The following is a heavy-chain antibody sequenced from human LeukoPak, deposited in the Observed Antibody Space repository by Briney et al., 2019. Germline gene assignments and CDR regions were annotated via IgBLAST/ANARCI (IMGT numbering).Heavy chain of an antibody. CDR2: IYTTGST. Sequence: PSQTLSLTCTVSGASISTGNYYWSWVRQPAGKGLEWIGRIYTTGSTSYNPSLKSRVTISVDTSKNQFSLKLSSVTAADTAVYYCAQTGDIVGAADFDYWGQGTLVTVSS. CDR3: AQTGDIVGAADFDY. CDR1: GASISTGNYY. V-gene: IGHV4-61*02. D-gene: IGHD1-26*01. J-gene: IGHJ4*02.